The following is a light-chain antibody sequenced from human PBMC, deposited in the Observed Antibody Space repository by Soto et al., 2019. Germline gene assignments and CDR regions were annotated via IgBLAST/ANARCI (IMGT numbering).Light chain of an antibody. Sequence: QSVLTQPPSASGSPGQSVTISCTGTSSDVGGYNYVSWYQQHPGKAPKLMIYEVSNRPSGVSNRFSGSKSGNTASLTISGLQAEDEGDYYCSSYSSTTTLVVFGGGTKLTVL. CDR3: SSYSSTTTLVV. CDR2: EVS. V-gene: IGLV2-14*01. J-gene: IGLJ2*01. CDR1: SSDVGGYNY.